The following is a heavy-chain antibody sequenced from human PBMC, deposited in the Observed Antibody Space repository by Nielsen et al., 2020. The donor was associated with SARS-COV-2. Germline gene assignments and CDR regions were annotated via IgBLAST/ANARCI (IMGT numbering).Heavy chain of an antibody. CDR3: ARDGSGSFDY. J-gene: IGHJ4*02. CDR2: INHSGST. Sequence: GSLRLSCTVSGGSISSGGYYWSWIRQPPGKGLEWIGEINHSGSTNYNPSLKSRVTISVDTSKNQFSLKLSSVTAADTAVYYCARDGSGSFDYWGQGTLVTVSS. V-gene: IGHV4-39*07. CDR1: GGSISSGGYY.